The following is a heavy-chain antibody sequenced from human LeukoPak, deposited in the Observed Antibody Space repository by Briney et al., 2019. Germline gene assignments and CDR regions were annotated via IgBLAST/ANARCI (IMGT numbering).Heavy chain of an antibody. CDR3: WAIVTTIKLDF. V-gene: IGHV4-39*01. CDR1: GGSISSSSYS. Sequence: PSETLSLTCTVSGGSISSSSYSWGWIRQPPGKGLEWIGSVSHSGSINYDPSLKNRVTISVDTSKNQFSLKLSSVTAADTAVYYCWAIVTTIKLDFWGQETLVTVSS. CDR2: VSHSGSI. J-gene: IGHJ4*02. D-gene: IGHD5-12*01.